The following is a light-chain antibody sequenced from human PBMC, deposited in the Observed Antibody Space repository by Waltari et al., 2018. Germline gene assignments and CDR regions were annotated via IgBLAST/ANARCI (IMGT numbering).Light chain of an antibody. V-gene: IGKV4-1*01. Sequence: DLVMTQSPDSLAVSLGERPTINCKSSQSVLYSPNNNNYLAWYRQKPGQPPKLLFYWASTRASGVPDRFSGSGSGTDFTLTISSLQAEDVAVYYCQQYYTTPRTFGQGTTVEIK. J-gene: IGKJ1*01. CDR2: WAS. CDR3: QQYYTTPRT. CDR1: QSVLYSPNNNNY.